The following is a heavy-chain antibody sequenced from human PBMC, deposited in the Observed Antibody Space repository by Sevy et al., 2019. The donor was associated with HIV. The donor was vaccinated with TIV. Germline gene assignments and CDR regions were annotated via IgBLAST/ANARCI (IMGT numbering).Heavy chain of an antibody. V-gene: IGHV3-30*18. CDR3: AKGQGYDYIWGNERSEYYFDY. CDR2: ISHDRSYQ. D-gene: IGHD3-16*01. J-gene: IGHJ4*02. Sequence: GGSLRLSCAASRFTFSTYDIHWVRQAPRKGLEWVAVISHDRSYQYYTDSVKGRFTISRDDSKNKAYLQMNSLRADDSGVYYCAKGQGYDYIWGNERSEYYFDYWGQGTLVTVSS. CDR1: RFTFSTYD.